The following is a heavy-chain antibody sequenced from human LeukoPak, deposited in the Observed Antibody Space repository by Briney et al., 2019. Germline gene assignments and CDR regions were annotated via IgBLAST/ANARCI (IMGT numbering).Heavy chain of an antibody. CDR2: INPSGGST. CDR3: ARDGLVYSSSWKYYYYMDV. CDR1: GYTFTSYY. Sequence: GASVKVSYKASGYTFTSYYMHWVRQAPGQGLEWMGIINPSGGSTSYAQKFQGRVTMTRDMSTSTVYMELSSLRSEDTAVYYCARDGLVYSSSWKYYYYMDVWGKGTTVTVS. D-gene: IGHD6-13*01. J-gene: IGHJ6*03. V-gene: IGHV1-46*01.